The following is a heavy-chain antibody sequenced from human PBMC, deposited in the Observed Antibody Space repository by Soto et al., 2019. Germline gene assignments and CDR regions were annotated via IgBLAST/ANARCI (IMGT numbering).Heavy chain of an antibody. CDR3: ARERGGYRPPDV. V-gene: IGHV3-11*06. J-gene: IGHJ6*02. CDR1: GFSFSDSY. Sequence: QVQLVESGGGLVKPGGSLRLSCAASGFSFSDSYMSWVRQAPGKGLEWVAYISGTSGYTGYADSVKGRFTISRDNAKNSFYLQMNRLRVEDTAVYYCARERGGYRPPDVWGQGTTVTVSS. D-gene: IGHD1-1*01. CDR2: ISGTSGYT.